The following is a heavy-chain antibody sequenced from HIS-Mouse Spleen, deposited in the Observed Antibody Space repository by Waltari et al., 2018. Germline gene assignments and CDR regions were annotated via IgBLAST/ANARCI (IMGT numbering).Heavy chain of an antibody. D-gene: IGHD7-27*01. V-gene: IGHV4-34*01. CDR2: INHSGSN. J-gene: IGHJ2*01. CDR3: ARVRTGDPSYWYFDL. Sequence: QVQLQQWGAGLLKPSETLSLTCAVYGGSFSGYYWSWIRQPPGKGLEWIGEINHSGSNNYNPTLKSRVTISVDTSKNQLSLKLSSVTAADTAVYYCARVRTGDPSYWYFDLWGRGTLVTVSS. CDR1: GGSFSGYY.